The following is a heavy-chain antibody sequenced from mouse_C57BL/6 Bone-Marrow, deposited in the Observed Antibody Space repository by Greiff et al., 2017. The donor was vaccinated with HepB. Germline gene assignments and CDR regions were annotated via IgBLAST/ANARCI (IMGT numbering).Heavy chain of an antibody. V-gene: IGHV1-81*01. CDR3: ARGGLRRRAMDY. J-gene: IGHJ4*01. Sequence: VKLVESGAELARPGASVKLSCKASAYTFTSYGISWVKQRTGQGLEWIGEIYPRSGNTYYNEKLKGKATLTADKSSSTAYMELRSLTSEDSAVYFCARGGLRRRAMDYWGQGTSVTVSS. CDR2: IYPRSGNT. CDR1: AYTFTSYG. D-gene: IGHD2-4*01.